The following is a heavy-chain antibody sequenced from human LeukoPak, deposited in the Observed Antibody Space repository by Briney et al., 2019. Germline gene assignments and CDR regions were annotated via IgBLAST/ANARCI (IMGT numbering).Heavy chain of an antibody. D-gene: IGHD3-22*01. V-gene: IGHV4-34*01. CDR2: INHSGST. J-gene: IGHJ6*03. CDR1: GGSFSGYY. Sequence: SETLSLTCAVYGGSFSGYYWSWIRQPPGQGLEWIGEINHSGSTNYNPSLKSRGTISVDTSKNQFSLKLSSVTAADTAVYYCARTYYYDSSGYRYMDVWGKGTTVTVSS. CDR3: ARTYYYDSSGYRYMDV.